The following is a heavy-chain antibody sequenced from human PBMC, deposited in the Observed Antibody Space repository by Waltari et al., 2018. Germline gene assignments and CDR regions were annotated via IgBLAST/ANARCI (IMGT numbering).Heavy chain of an antibody. CDR2: ISAYNGNT. V-gene: IGHV1-18*01. CDR3: ARDRGSPDPYDAFDI. CDR1: GYTFTGYG. J-gene: IGHJ3*02. D-gene: IGHD1-26*01. Sequence: QVQLVQSGAEVKKPGASVTVSCKASGYTFTGYGISWVRPAPGQGLEWMGWISAYNGNTNYAQKLQGRVTMTTDTSTSTAYMELRSLRSDDTAVYYCARDRGSPDPYDAFDIWGQGTMVTVSS.